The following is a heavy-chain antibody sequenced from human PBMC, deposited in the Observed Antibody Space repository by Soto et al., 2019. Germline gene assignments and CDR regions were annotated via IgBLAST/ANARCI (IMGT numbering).Heavy chain of an antibody. CDR3: ARLHSSGYPAY. CDR2: IYYSGST. D-gene: IGHD3-22*01. Sequence: QVQLQESGPGLVKPSETLSLTCTVSGGSISSYYWSWIQQPPGKGLEWIGYIYYSGSTNYNPSLKSRVTISVDTSKNQFSLKLSSVTAADTAVYYCARLHSSGYPAYWGQGTLVTVSS. CDR1: GGSISSYY. V-gene: IGHV4-59*01. J-gene: IGHJ4*02.